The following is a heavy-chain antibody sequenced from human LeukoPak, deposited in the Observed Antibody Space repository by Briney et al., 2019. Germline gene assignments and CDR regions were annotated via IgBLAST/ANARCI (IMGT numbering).Heavy chain of an antibody. CDR3: ARDGATVTTPYYYYGMGV. CDR1: GYIFTSYG. J-gene: IGHJ6*02. Sequence: ASVKVSCKASGYIFTSYGINWVRQAPGQGPEWMGWISANNGNTNYAQKLQGRVTMTTDTFTSTAYMELRSLRSDDTAVYYCARDGATVTTPYYYYGMGVWGQGTTVTVSS. CDR2: ISANNGNT. V-gene: IGHV1-18*04. D-gene: IGHD4-17*01.